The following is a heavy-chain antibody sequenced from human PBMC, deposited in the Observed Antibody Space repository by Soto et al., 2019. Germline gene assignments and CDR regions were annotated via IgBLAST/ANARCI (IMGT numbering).Heavy chain of an antibody. D-gene: IGHD3-16*01. V-gene: IGHV4-59*01. CDR1: GGSISSYY. CDR3: ARWGGWFDP. J-gene: IGHJ5*02. Sequence: SETLSLTCTVSGGSISSYYWSWIRQPPGKGLEWIGYIYYSGSTNYNPSLKSRVTISVDTSKNQFSLKLSSVTAADTAVYYCARWGGWFDPWGQGTLVTVAS. CDR2: IYYSGST.